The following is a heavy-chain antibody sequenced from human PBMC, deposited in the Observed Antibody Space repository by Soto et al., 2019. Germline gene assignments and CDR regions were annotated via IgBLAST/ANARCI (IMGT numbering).Heavy chain of an antibody. CDR1: GFTLSDYY. D-gene: IGHD6-6*01. J-gene: IGHJ4*02. V-gene: IGHV3-72*01. Sequence: EVQLVESGGGLVQPGGSLRLSCAASGFTLSDYYIDWVRQAPGKGLEWVGRSRNKASGYTTEYAASVKVRFIISRDDSRNSLYLQMNSLKTEDPAVYFCAQSSSSGYLSYWGQGTLVTVSS. CDR2: SRNKASGYTT. CDR3: AQSSSSGYLSY.